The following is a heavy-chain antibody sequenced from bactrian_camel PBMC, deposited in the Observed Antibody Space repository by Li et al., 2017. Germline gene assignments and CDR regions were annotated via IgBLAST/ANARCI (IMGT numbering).Heavy chain of an antibody. Sequence: HVQLVESGGGSVQPGGSLRLSCVRHGGTGRLTGPNPVTGPNNNMGWFFQAQGKEREGVAAVGRDGGTSYAGSVKGRFTVSRDRAKKSLYLQMDSLKHEDTAMYYCAAKLPFECYVDSSGSDFDNWGQGTQVTVS. D-gene: IGHD3*01. J-gene: IGHJ6*01. CDR3: AAKLPFECYVDSSGSDFDN. CDR2: VGRDGGT. CDR1: GRLTGPNPVTGPNNN. V-gene: IGHV3S53*01.